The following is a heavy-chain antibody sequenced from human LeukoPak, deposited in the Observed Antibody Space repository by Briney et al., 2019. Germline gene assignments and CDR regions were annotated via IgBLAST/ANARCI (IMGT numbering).Heavy chain of an antibody. CDR2: TYYRSKWFD. V-gene: IGHV6-1*01. CDR1: GDSVSSNSAA. CDR3: ARGGGAFDI. Sequence: SQTLSLTCASSGDSVSSNSAAWNWISQSPSRGLEWLGRTYYRSKWFDGYASSVKSRITINPDTSKNQFSLHLNSVTPEDTAIYYCARGGGAFDIWGQGTLVTVSS. J-gene: IGHJ3*02.